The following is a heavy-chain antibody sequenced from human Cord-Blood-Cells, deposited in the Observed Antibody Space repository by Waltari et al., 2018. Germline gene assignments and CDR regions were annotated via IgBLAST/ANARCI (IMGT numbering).Heavy chain of an antibody. J-gene: IGHJ3*02. Sequence: QVQLVQSGAEVKKPGSSVKVSCKASGGTFSSYAISWVRQAPGQGLEWMGGIIPIFGTANYEQKFQGRVTITADESTSTAYMELSSLRSEDTAVCYCARTKYYDFWSGYYAFDIWGQGTMVTVSS. V-gene: IGHV1-69*12. CDR3: ARTKYYDFWSGYYAFDI. CDR1: GGTFSSYA. D-gene: IGHD3-3*01. CDR2: IIPIFGTA.